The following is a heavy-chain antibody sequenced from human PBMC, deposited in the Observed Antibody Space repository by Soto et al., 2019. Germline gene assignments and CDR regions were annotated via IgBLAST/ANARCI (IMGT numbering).Heavy chain of an antibody. J-gene: IGHJ6*02. V-gene: IGHV1-24*01. Sequence: QVQLVQSGAEVKKPGASVKVSCKVSGYTLTELSMHWVRQAPGKGLEWMGGFDPEDGETIYAQKFQGRVTMTEDTSTDPAYLELSSLRSEDTAVYYCATCSPDIVLVPAAHSGLDVWGQRTTVTACS. CDR1: GYTLTELS. CDR3: ATCSPDIVLVPAAHSGLDV. CDR2: FDPEDGET. D-gene: IGHD2-2*01.